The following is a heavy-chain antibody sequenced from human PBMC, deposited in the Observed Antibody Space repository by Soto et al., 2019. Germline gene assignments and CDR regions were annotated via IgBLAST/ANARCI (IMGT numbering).Heavy chain of an antibody. J-gene: IGHJ2*01. CDR3: AKEPVGPDWYFDL. Sequence: GGSLRLSCAASGFTFSSYDMSWVRQAPGKGLEWVSGISGSGGSAYYADSVKGRFTVSRDNSKNTLYLQMNSLRAEDTAVYNCAKEPVGPDWYFDLWGRGTLVTVSS. CDR2: ISGSGGSA. CDR1: GFTFSSYD. V-gene: IGHV3-23*01.